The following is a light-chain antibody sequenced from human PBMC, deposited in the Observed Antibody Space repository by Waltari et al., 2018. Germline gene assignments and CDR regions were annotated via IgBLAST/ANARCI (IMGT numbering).Light chain of an antibody. CDR2: SDD. Sequence: QSVLTQAPSVSGAPRQRVTISCSGRSPNIGNNAVNWYQQLPGKAPKLLIYSDDVLPSGVSARFSASKSGTSASLAISGLQSEDEADYYCSAWDDNLNGPVFGGGTKLTVL. J-gene: IGLJ3*02. V-gene: IGLV1-36*01. CDR1: SPNIGNNA. CDR3: SAWDDNLNGPV.